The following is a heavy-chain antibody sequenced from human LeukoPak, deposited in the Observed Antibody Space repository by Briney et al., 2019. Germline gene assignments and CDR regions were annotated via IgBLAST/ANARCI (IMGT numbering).Heavy chain of an antibody. V-gene: IGHV3-30*01. D-gene: IGHD1-26*01. J-gene: IGHJ4*02. CDR2: ISYDGSNK. CDR3: ARVWDGSYYFDY. CDR1: RFTFSSYA. Sequence: PVRSLRLPCAASRFTFSSYAMHSGRQAPGKGLEWVAVISYDGSNKYYADSVKGRFTISRDNSKNTLYLQMNSLRAEDTAVYYCARVWDGSYYFDYWGQGTLVTVSS.